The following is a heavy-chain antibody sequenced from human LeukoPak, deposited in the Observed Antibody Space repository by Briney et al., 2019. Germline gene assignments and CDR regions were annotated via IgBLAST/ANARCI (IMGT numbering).Heavy chain of an antibody. D-gene: IGHD1-26*01. CDR1: GYTFTSYY. Sequence: ASVKVSCKASGYTFTSYYMHWVRQAPGQGLEWMGIINPTDGSTGYAQKFQGRVTMTRDMSTSTDYMELSSLRSEDTAIYYCARDNSVGDNAWWFDPWGQGTLVTVSS. CDR2: INPTDGST. J-gene: IGHJ5*02. V-gene: IGHV1-46*01. CDR3: ARDNSVGDNAWWFDP.